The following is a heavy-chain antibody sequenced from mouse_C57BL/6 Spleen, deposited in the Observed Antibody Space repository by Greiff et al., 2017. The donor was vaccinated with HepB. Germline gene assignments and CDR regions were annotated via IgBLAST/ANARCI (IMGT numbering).Heavy chain of an antibody. D-gene: IGHD1-1*01. CDR1: GYAFTNYL. V-gene: IGHV1-54*01. Sequence: VQLQQSGAELVRPGTSVKVSCKASGYAFTNYLIEWVKQRPGQGLEWIGVINPGSGGTNYNEKFKGKATLTADKSSSTAYMQLSSLTSEDSAVYFCARGDYYYGSSWYFDVWGTGTTVTVSS. CDR3: ARGDYYYGSSWYFDV. CDR2: INPGSGGT. J-gene: IGHJ1*03.